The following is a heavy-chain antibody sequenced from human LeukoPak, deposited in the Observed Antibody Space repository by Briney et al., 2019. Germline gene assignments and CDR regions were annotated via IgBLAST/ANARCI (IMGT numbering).Heavy chain of an antibody. CDR1: GGSISSYY. CDR2: IYYSGST. D-gene: IGHD3-3*01. CDR3: ARVASRYDFGDYYYYMDV. J-gene: IGHJ6*03. Sequence: SETLSLTCTVPGGSISSYYWSWIRQPPGKGLEWIGYIYYSGSTNYNPSLKSRVTISVDTSKNQFSLKLSSVTAADTAVYYCARVASRYDFGDYYYYMDVWGKGTTVTVSS. V-gene: IGHV4-59*01.